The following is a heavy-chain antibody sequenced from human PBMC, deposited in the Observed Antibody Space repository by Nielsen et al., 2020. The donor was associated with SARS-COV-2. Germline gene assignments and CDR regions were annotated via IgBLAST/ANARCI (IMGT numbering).Heavy chain of an antibody. V-gene: IGHV1-69*13. J-gene: IGHJ3*02. Sequence: SVKVSCKASVCTFSSYAISWVLQAPGQGLEWMGGIIPIFGTANYAQKFQGRVTITADESTSTAYMELSSLRSEDTAVYYCARVPSTPTVTTHDAFDIWGQGTMVTVSS. CDR1: VCTFSSYA. D-gene: IGHD4-17*01. CDR2: IIPIFGTA. CDR3: ARVPSTPTVTTHDAFDI.